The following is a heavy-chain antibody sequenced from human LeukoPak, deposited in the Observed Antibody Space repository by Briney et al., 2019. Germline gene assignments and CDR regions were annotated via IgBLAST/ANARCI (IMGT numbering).Heavy chain of an antibody. D-gene: IGHD3-16*01. CDR1: GGSISSSSYY. V-gene: IGHV4-39*01. J-gene: IGHJ4*02. CDR3: ARHVWGSYEHDY. CDR2: IYYSGST. Sequence: SETLSLTCTVSGGSISSSSYYWGWIRQPPGKGLEWLGSIYYSGSTYYNPSLKSPTTISVDTSKDQFSLKLSSVTAADTAVYYCARHVWGSYEHDYWGQGTLVTVSS.